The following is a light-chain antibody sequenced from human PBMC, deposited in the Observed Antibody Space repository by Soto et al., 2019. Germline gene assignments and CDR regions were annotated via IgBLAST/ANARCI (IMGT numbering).Light chain of an antibody. CDR1: QNVNNNF. V-gene: IGKV3-20*01. J-gene: IGKJ2*01. Sequence: ETVLTQSPGAVSLSPGERATLSCTTSQNVNNNFLAWYQQKPGQAPRLLIHGVFNRASGIPDRFSGSGSGTYVTLTINGLEPEDSAVYYCQHYDGSPRTFGQGTKLEIK. CDR3: QHYDGSPRT. CDR2: GVF.